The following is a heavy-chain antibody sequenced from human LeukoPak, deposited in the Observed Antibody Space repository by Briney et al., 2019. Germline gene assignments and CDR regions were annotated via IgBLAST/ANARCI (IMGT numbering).Heavy chain of an antibody. CDR1: EFSVGSNY. D-gene: IGHD3-10*01. J-gene: IGHJ4*02. CDR3: ARVVLLWFGELSGFDY. CDR2: IYSGGST. V-gene: IGHV3-66*01. Sequence: GGSLRLSCAASEFSVGSNYMTWVRQAPGKGLEWVSHIYSGGSTYYADSVKGRFTISRDNSKNSLYLQMNSLSAEDTAVYYCARVVLLWFGELSGFDYWGQGTLVTVSS.